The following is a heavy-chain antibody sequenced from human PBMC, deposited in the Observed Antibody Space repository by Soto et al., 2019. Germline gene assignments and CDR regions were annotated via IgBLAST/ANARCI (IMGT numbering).Heavy chain of an antibody. D-gene: IGHD3-10*01. CDR1: GYTFTSYD. CDR3: ARGPLLLWFGELLSGMDV. V-gene: IGHV1-8*01. Sequence: ASVEVSCDASGYTFTSYDINWVRHATGQGLESMVWMNPNSGNTGYAQKFQGRVTMTRNTSISKAYMELSSLRSEATAVYYCARGPLLLWFGELLSGMDVWGQATTVTVSS. J-gene: IGHJ6*01. CDR2: MNPNSGNT.